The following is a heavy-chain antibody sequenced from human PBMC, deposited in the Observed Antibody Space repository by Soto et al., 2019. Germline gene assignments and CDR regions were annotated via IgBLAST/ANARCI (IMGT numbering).Heavy chain of an antibody. CDR3: ARDEDSRSSVDY. J-gene: IGHJ4*02. Sequence: SVKVSCKASGGTFSSYTISWVRQAPGQGLEWMGRIIPILGIANYAQEFQGRVTITADKSTSTAYMELSSLRSEDTAVYYCARDEDSRSSVDYWGQGTLVTVSS. D-gene: IGHD6-6*01. CDR2: IIPILGIA. CDR1: GGTFSSYT. V-gene: IGHV1-69*04.